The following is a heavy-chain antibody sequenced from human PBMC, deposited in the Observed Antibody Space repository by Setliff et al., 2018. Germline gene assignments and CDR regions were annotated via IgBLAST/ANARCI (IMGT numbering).Heavy chain of an antibody. V-gene: IGHV1-3*01. CDR1: GYTFTSYA. CDR2: INGGNGNT. D-gene: IGHD1-26*01. J-gene: IGHJ4*02. CDR3: ARGDVYSGSYYHFDY. Sequence: ASVKVSCKASGYTFTSYALHWLRQAPGQRLEWMAYINGGNGNTHYSQKFRGRVTVTRDTSASTAYMELSSLTSEDTAIYYCARGDVYSGSYYHFDYWGQGTLVTVSS.